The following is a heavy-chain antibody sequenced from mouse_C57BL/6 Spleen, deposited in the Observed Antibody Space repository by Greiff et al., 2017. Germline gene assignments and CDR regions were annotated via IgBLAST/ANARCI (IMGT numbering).Heavy chain of an antibody. Sequence: DVQLVESGPELVKPGASVKIPCKASGYTFTDYNMDWVKQSHGKSLEWIGDIYPNNGGTIYNQKFKGKATLTVDKSSSTAYMELRSLTSEDTAVYYCARSSDCGSSVCYFDVWGTGTTVTVSS. D-gene: IGHD1-1*01. J-gene: IGHJ1*03. V-gene: IGHV1-18*01. CDR2: IYPNNGGT. CDR1: GYTFTDYN. CDR3: ARSSDCGSSVCYFDV.